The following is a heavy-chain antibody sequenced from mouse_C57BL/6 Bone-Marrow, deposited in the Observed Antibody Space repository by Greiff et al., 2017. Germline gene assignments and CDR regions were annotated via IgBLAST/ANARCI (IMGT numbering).Heavy chain of an antibody. V-gene: IGHV1-82*01. CDR1: GYAFSSSW. CDR3: ARWYYGSSYNWYFDV. J-gene: IGHJ1*03. CDR2: IYPGDGDT. Sequence: QVQLKESGPELVKPGASVKISWKASGYAFSSSWMNWVKQRPGKGLEWIGRIYPGDGDTNYNGKFKGKATLTADKSSSTAYMQLSSLTSEDSAVYFCARWYYGSSYNWYFDVWGTGTTVTVSS. D-gene: IGHD1-1*01.